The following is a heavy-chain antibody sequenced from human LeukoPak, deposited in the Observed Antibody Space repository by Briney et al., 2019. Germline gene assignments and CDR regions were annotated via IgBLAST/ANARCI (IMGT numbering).Heavy chain of an antibody. CDR3: ARDLAYNRFDY. CDR1: GFTFSTSW. CDR2: IKEDGGVK. D-gene: IGHD3-16*01. V-gene: IGHV3-7*01. Sequence: TGGSLRLSCAASGFTFSTSWMAWVRQPPGKGLEWVANIKEDGGVKNYVDSVRGRFTTSRDNAKNSLYLQMDSLRVEDTAVYYCARDLAYNRFDYWGQGTLVTVSS. J-gene: IGHJ4*02.